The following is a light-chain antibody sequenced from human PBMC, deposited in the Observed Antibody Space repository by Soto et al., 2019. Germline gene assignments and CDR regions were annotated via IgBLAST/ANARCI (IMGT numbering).Light chain of an antibody. V-gene: IGKV3-15*01. CDR2: GAS. J-gene: IGKJ1*01. CDR3: LQDYVYPWT. CDR1: QSVSSN. Sequence: ELVITQSPATQSGSPGEKAQLSFRASQSVSSNLAWYQQKPGQAPRLLIYGASTRATGIPARFSGSGSGTDFTLTISSLQPEDFASYYCLQDYVYPWTFGQGTKVDIK.